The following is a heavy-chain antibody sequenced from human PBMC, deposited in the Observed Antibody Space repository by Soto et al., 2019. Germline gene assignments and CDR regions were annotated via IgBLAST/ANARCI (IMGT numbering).Heavy chain of an antibody. J-gene: IGHJ4*02. CDR2: IGYSDSST. Sequence: EVQLLESGGGLVQPGGSLRLSCAASGFTFSSYAMNWVRQAPGKGLEWVSTIGYSDSSTYYADSVKGRFTISRDNSKNTLYLQMNSLSAEDTAVYYCAKLLAAAGTGHWGQGTLVTVSS. V-gene: IGHV3-23*01. CDR3: AKLLAAAGTGH. CDR1: GFTFSSYA. D-gene: IGHD6-13*01.